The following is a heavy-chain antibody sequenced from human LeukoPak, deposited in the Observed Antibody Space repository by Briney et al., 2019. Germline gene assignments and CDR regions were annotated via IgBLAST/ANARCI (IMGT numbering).Heavy chain of an antibody. J-gene: IGHJ4*02. Sequence: ASVKVSCKASGYTFTSYGISWVRQAPGQGLEWMGWISAYNGNTNYAQKLQGRVTMTTDTSTSTAYMELRSLRSDDTAVYYCARLVDTAMDPPYYFDYGGQGTLVTVSS. CDR3: ARLVDTAMDPPYYFDY. CDR1: GYTFTSYG. V-gene: IGHV1-18*01. D-gene: IGHD5-18*01. CDR2: ISAYNGNT.